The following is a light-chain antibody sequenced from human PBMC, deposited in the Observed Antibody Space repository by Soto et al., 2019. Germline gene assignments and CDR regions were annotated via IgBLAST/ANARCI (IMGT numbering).Light chain of an antibody. CDR1: SSNIGAGYD. J-gene: IGLJ3*02. CDR3: QSYDSSLSGSV. Sequence: QAVVTQPPSVSGAPGQRVTISCTVSSSNIGAGYDVHWYQQLPGTAPKLLIYGNSNRPSGVPDRFSGSKSGTSASLAITGLQAEDEADYYCQSYDSSLSGSVFGGGTQLTVL. V-gene: IGLV1-40*01. CDR2: GNS.